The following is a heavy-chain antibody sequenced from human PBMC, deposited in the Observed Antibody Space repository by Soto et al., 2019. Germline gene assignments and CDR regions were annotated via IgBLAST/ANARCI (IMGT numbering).Heavy chain of an antibody. Sequence: PGGSLRLSCAASGFTVSSNYMSWVRQAPGKGLEWVSVIYSGGSTYYADSVKGRFTISRDNSKNTLYLQMNSLRAEDTAVYYCAKDLRAAAGTLDYWGQGTLVTVSS. CDR3: AKDLRAAAGTLDY. D-gene: IGHD6-13*01. J-gene: IGHJ4*02. V-gene: IGHV3-66*01. CDR2: IYSGGST. CDR1: GFTVSSNY.